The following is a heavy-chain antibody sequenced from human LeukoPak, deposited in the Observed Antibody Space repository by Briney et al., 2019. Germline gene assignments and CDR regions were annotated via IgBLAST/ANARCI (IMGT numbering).Heavy chain of an antibody. CDR1: GGSISNGTSY. D-gene: IGHD3-10*01. Sequence: SETLSLTCTVSGGSISNGTSYWTWIRQPAGKSLEWLGRIYSSGSTNYNPSLKSRVTISADTSKNQFSLTLTSVTAADTAVYYCARGPPDFYNSGSYYNGYNWFDSWGREPWSPSPQ. J-gene: IGHJ5*01. CDR2: IYSSGST. CDR3: ARGPPDFYNSGSYYNGYNWFDS. V-gene: IGHV4-61*02.